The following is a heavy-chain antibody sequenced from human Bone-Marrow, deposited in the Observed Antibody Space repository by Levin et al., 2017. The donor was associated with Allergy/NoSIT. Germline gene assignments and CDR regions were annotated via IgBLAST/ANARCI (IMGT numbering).Heavy chain of an antibody. D-gene: IGHD6-19*01. CDR3: AKAEYSSGPLDY. Sequence: GGSLRLSCAASGFTFSSYGMHWVRQAPGMGLEWVAVISYDGSNKYYADSVKGRFTISRDNSKNTLYLQMNSLRAEDTAVYYCAKAEYSSGPLDYWGQGTLVTVYS. CDR1: GFTFSSYG. V-gene: IGHV3-30*18. CDR2: ISYDGSNK. J-gene: IGHJ4*02.